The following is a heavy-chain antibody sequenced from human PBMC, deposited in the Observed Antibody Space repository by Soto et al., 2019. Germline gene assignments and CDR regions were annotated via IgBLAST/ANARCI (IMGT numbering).Heavy chain of an antibody. CDR1: GGTFSSYT. J-gene: IGHJ4*02. CDR2: IIPILGIA. Sequence: QVQLVQSGAEVKKPGSSVKVSCKASGGTFSSYTISWVRQAPGQGLEWMGRIIPILGIANYAQKFQGRVTIPADKSTSTAYMELSSLRSEDTAVYYCASSHCSSPSCLIDYWGQGTLVTVSS. D-gene: IGHD2-2*01. CDR3: ASSHCSSPSCLIDY. V-gene: IGHV1-69*02.